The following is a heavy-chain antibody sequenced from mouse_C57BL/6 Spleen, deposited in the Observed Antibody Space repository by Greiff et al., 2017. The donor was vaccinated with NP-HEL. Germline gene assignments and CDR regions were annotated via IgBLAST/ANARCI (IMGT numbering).Heavy chain of an antibody. CDR3: ARADYDYGAY. CDR2: IDPSDSYT. D-gene: IGHD2-4*01. J-gene: IGHJ3*01. CDR1: GYTFTSYW. V-gene: IGHV1-69*01. Sequence: QVQLQQPGAELVMPGASVKLSCKASGYTFTSYWMHWVKQRPGQGLEWIGEIDPSDSYTNYNQKFKGKSTLTVDKSSSTAYMQLSSLTSEDSAVYYCARADYDYGAYWGQGTLVNVSA.